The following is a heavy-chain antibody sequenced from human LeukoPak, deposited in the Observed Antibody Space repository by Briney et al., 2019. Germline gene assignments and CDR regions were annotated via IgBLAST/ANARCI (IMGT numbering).Heavy chain of an antibody. Sequence: PGGSLRLSCAASAFTFSSYAMSWVRQAPGKGLEWVSAISGSGGSTYYADSVKGRFTISRDNSKNTLYLQMNSLRAEDTAVYYCAKDRIVVSYYFDYWGQGTLVTVSS. J-gene: IGHJ4*02. D-gene: IGHD3-22*01. CDR3: AKDRIVVSYYFDY. CDR2: ISGSGGST. CDR1: AFTFSSYA. V-gene: IGHV3-23*01.